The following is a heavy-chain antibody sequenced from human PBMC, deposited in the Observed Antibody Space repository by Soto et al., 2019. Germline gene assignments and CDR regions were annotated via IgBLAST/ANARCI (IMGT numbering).Heavy chain of an antibody. J-gene: IGHJ6*02. CDR1: GDSIGRFY. V-gene: IGHV4-4*07. Sequence: SETLSLTCNVSGDSIGRFYWSWIRQSAGKGLEWIGRVYSTGGTAYNPALKGRVTISLDRSNNHVSLEMNSVTAAGTAVYFCARDLSGTGLDIWGRGTRVTVSS. CDR3: ARDLSGTGLDI. CDR2: VYSTGGT. D-gene: IGHD1-26*01.